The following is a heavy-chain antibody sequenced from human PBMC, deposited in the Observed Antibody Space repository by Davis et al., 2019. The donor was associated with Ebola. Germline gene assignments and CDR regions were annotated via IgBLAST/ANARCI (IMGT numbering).Heavy chain of an antibody. CDR1: EFTFSSYE. CDR2: IDSSASTT. CDR3: AREAPFCGGDCLDY. D-gene: IGHD2-21*01. Sequence: PGGSLRLSCAASEFTFSSYEMNWVRQAPGKGLEWVSYIDSSASTTYYADSVKGRFTISRDNPKNSLFLQMNSLTAEDTALYYCAREAPFCGGDCLDYWGQGTLVTVSS. V-gene: IGHV3-48*03. J-gene: IGHJ4*02.